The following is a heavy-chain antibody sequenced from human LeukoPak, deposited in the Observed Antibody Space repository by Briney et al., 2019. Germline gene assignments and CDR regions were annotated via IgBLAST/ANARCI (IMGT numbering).Heavy chain of an antibody. CDR1: GYTFTGYY. CDR3: AKDLMADIVLMVYAPSFDAFDI. Sequence: ASVKVSCKASGYTFTGYYMHWVRQAPGQGLEWMGWINPNSGGTNYAQKFQGRVTMTRDTSISTAYMELSRLRSDDTAVYYCAKDLMADIVLMVYAPSFDAFDIWGQGTMVTVSS. J-gene: IGHJ3*02. V-gene: IGHV1-2*02. CDR2: INPNSGGT. D-gene: IGHD2-8*01.